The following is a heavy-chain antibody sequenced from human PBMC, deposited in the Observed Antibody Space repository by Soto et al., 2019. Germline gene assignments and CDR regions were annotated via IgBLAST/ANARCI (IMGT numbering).Heavy chain of an antibody. Sequence: QVQLVESGGGLVKPGGSLRLSCAASGFAFSDYYMGWIRQAPGKGLEWLSYISSITSSTNYADSVQGRFTISRDNAKNSVYLQMTSLRVEDTAVYYCARGLWEGHCSGGRCNPNWFDPWGQGIPVTVSS. CDR3: ARGLWEGHCSGGRCNPNWFDP. D-gene: IGHD2-15*01. V-gene: IGHV3-11*05. CDR2: ISSITSST. J-gene: IGHJ5*02. CDR1: GFAFSDYY.